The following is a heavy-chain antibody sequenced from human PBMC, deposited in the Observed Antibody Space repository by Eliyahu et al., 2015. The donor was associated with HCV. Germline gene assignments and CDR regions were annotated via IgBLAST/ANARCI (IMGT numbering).Heavy chain of an antibody. D-gene: IGHD2-2*01. CDR1: GGSIXSYY. CDR3: AGEDIVVVPAASGWAAVGDY. J-gene: IGHJ4*02. V-gene: IGHV4-4*07. Sequence: QVQLQESGPGLVKPSETLSLTCTVSGGSIXSYYWSWXRQPAGKGLEWIGRIYTSGSTNYNPSLKSRVTMSVDTSKNQFSLKLSSVTAADTAVYYCAGEDIVVVPAASGWAAVGDYWGQGTLVTVSS. CDR2: IYTSGST.